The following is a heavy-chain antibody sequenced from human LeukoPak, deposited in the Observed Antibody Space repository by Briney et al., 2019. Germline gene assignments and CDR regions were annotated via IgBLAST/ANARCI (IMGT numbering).Heavy chain of an antibody. CDR3: ARSLGYCSGGSCYPFDY. CDR1: GFTFSSCW. D-gene: IGHD2-15*01. V-gene: IGHV3-7*01. J-gene: IGHJ4*02. CDR2: IKQDGSEK. Sequence: GGSLRLSCAASGFTFSSCWMSWVRQAPGKGLEWVANIKQDGSEKYYVDSVKGRFTISRDNAQNSLYLQMNSLRAEDTAVYYCARSLGYCSGGSCYPFDYWGQGTLVTVSS.